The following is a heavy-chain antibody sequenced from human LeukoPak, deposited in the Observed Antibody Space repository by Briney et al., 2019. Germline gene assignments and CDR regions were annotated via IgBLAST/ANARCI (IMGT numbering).Heavy chain of an antibody. CDR3: ARAEAEDYVWGSCRYNENWFDP. J-gene: IGHJ5*02. CDR1: GGSISSYY. CDR2: IYTSGST. Sequence: SETLSLTCTVSGGSISSYYWSWIRQPAGKGLEWIGRIYTSGSTNYNPSLKSRVTMSVDTSKNQFSLKLSSMTAADTAVYYCARAEAEDYVWGSCRYNENWFDPWGQGTLVTVSS. D-gene: IGHD3-16*02. V-gene: IGHV4-4*07.